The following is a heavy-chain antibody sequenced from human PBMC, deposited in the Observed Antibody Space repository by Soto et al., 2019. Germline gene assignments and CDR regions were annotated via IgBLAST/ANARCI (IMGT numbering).Heavy chain of an antibody. Sequence: SETLSLTXAVSGGSISSGGYSWSWIRQPPGKGLEWIGYIFHSGSTYYNPSLRSRVTISVDRSKNQFSLKLNSVTVADTAVFYCARVPSLYSALIRGAFDIWGQGTMVTVSS. CDR1: GGSISSGGYS. V-gene: IGHV4-30-2*01. CDR3: ARVPSLYSALIRGAFDI. D-gene: IGHD2-15*01. J-gene: IGHJ3*02. CDR2: IFHSGST.